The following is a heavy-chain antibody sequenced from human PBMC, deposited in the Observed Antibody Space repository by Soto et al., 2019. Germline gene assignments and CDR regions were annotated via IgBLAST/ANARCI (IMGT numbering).Heavy chain of an antibody. Sequence: ASVKVSCKASGYTFTSYGISWVRQAPGQGLEWMGWISAYNGNTNYAQKLQGRVTVTTDTSTSTAYMELRSLRSDDTAVYYCARDRLYYYDSSGLFDYWGQGTLVTVSS. CDR1: GYTFTSYG. CDR3: ARDRLYYYDSSGLFDY. D-gene: IGHD3-22*01. V-gene: IGHV1-18*01. CDR2: ISAYNGNT. J-gene: IGHJ4*02.